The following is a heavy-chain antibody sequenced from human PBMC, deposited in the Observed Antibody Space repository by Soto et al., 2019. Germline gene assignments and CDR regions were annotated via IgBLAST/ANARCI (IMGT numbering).Heavy chain of an antibody. CDR2: IRSKAKSYRT. CDR1: GFTLSDYY. CDR3: ARGGTEHLTHYFIDY. D-gene: IGHD3-10*01. V-gene: IGHV3-72*01. Sequence: EVQLVESGGGLVQPGGSLRVSCVVSGFTLSDYYMDWVRQAPGKGLEWIGRIRSKAKSYRTEYAASVQGRFTISGQDSIRTLFLKMNSLETDDTAVYYCARGGTEHLTHYFIDYWGQGTLVTVSS. J-gene: IGHJ4*02.